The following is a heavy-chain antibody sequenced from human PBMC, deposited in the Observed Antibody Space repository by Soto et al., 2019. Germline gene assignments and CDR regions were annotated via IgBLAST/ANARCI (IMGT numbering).Heavy chain of an antibody. V-gene: IGHV4-31*03. CDR2: IYYSGST. CDR3: ARESTRPYSNYGNYFDY. CDR1: GGSISSGGYY. J-gene: IGHJ4*02. D-gene: IGHD4-4*01. Sequence: SETLSLTCTVSGGSISSGGYYWSWIRQHPGKGLEWIGYIYYSGSTYYNPSLKSRVTISVDTSKNQFSLKLSSVTAADTAVYYCARESTRPYSNYGNYFDYWGQGTLVTVSS.